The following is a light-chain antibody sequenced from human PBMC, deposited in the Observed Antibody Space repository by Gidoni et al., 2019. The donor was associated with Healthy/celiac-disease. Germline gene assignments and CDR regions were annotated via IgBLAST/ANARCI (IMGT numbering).Light chain of an antibody. CDR3: QQYNNWPPLT. V-gene: IGKV3D-15*01. J-gene: IGKJ4*01. Sequence: EIVMTQSPATLSVSPGERATLSCRASQSVSSNLAWYQQKPGQAPRLLIYGASIRATGIPARFSGSVSGTEFTLTISSLQSEDFAVYYCQQYNNWPPLTFXGXTKVEIK. CDR1: QSVSSN. CDR2: GAS.